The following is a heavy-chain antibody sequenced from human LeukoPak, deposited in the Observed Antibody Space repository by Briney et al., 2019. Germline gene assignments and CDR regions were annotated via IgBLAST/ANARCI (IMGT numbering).Heavy chain of an antibody. Sequence: PGGSLRLSCAASGFTFSSYSMNWVRQAPGKGLEWVSYISSSSSTIYYADSVKGRFTISRDNAKNSLYLQMNSLRDEDTAVYYCARPWNYYYYYGMDVWGQGTTVTVSS. CDR1: GFTFSSYS. J-gene: IGHJ6*02. D-gene: IGHD1-1*01. V-gene: IGHV3-48*02. CDR3: ARPWNYYYYYGMDV. CDR2: ISSSSSTI.